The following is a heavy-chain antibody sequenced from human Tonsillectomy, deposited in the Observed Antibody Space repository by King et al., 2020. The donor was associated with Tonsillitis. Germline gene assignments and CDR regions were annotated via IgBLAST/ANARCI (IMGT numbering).Heavy chain of an antibody. CDR1: GGSFSGYY. CDR2: XNHSGTT. D-gene: IGHD6-13*01. V-gene: IGHV4-34*01. Sequence: VQLQXWGAGLLKPSETLSLTCAXYGGSFSGYYWSWIRQPPGXGLEWIGEXNHSGTTEYSPSXKSRVTVSVDTSKXQFSLKLSSVTAADTAGYYFARGXSXSWYTPFDYWGQXXXVTVSS. CDR3: ARGXSXSWYTPFDY. J-gene: IGHJ4*02.